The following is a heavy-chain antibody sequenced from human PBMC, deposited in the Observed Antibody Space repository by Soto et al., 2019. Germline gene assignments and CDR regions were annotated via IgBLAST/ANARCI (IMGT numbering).Heavy chain of an antibody. CDR1: GYTFTDSY. CDR2: INPVGGST. CDR3: ARDEGAAMGFQY. Sequence: QVQLVQSGAEVKEPGASVRLSCKASGYTFTDSYIHWLRQAPGQGLEWMGVINPVGGSTTYIQKCQGRVTLTRDMSTTTVHMVLSALRSDDTATYYCARDEGAAMGFQYWGQGTPVNVFS. D-gene: IGHD5-18*01. V-gene: IGHV1-46*01. J-gene: IGHJ4*02.